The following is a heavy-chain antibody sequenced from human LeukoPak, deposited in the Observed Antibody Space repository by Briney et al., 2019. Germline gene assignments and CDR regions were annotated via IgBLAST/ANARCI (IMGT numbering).Heavy chain of an antibody. J-gene: IGHJ4*02. CDR3: ARDRKTATAILDY. CDR2: MSPNSGNT. D-gene: IGHD3-3*02. CDR1: GYTFTSYD. V-gene: IGHV1-8*01. Sequence: ASVKVSCKTSGYTFTSYDINWVRQAAGQGLEWMGWMSPNSGNTGYAQKFQGRVTMTRNTSISTAYMELSSLRSDDTAVYYCARDRKTATAILDYWGQGTLVTVSS.